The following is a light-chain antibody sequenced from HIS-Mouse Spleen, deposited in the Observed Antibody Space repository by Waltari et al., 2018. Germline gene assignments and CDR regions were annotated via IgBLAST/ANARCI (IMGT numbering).Light chain of an antibody. CDR2: DVS. Sequence: QSALTQPRSVSGSPGQSVPISCTAPSSDVGGYNYVSWYQQHPGKAPKLMIYDVSKRPSGVPDRFSGSKSGNTASLTISGLQAEDEADYYCCSYAGSYTLVFGGGTKLTVL. CDR3: CSYAGSYTLV. CDR1: SSDVGGYNY. V-gene: IGLV2-11*01. J-gene: IGLJ2*01.